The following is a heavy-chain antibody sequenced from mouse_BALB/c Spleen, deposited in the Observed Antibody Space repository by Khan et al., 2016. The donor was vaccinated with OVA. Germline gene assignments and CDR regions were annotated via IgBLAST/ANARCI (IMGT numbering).Heavy chain of an antibody. J-gene: IGHJ4*01. CDR2: IYPGSGSI. CDR3: AQIYAGYSYAMDY. V-gene: IGHV1-77*01. D-gene: IGHD2-3*01. CDR1: GYTFTDYV. Sequence: QVQLKQSGPELVKPGASVKMSCKASGYTFTDYVISWVKQRTGQGLEWIGDIYPGSGSIYYNEKFKGKATLTADTSSNTAYMQLSSLTSEDSAVFLFAQIYAGYSYAMDYWGQGTAVTVSS.